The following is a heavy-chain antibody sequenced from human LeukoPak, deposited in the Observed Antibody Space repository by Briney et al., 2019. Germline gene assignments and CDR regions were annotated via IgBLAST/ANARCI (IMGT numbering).Heavy chain of an antibody. Sequence: GASVKVSCKASGYTFTTDYIHWLRQAPGQGLEWMGIMNPSGGSTTYAQKFQGRVIMTGDTSTSTVYMELRSLRSEDTAVYYCARARGSGSYYGHDYYYYYYMDVWGQGTTVTVSS. CDR1: GYTFTTDY. CDR3: ARARGSGSYYGHDYYYYYYMDV. CDR2: MNPSGGST. V-gene: IGHV1-46*01. J-gene: IGHJ6*03. D-gene: IGHD3-10*01.